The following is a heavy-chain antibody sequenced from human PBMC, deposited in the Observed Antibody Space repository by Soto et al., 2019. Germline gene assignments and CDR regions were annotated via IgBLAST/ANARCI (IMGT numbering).Heavy chain of an antibody. CDR1: GGSISSGDYY. J-gene: IGHJ4*02. CDR2: IYYSGST. V-gene: IGHV4-30-4*01. Sequence: PSETLSLTCTVSGGSISSGDYYWSWIRQPPGKGLEWIGYIYYSGSTYYNPSLKSRVTISVDTSKNQFSLKLSSVTAADTAVYYCAGEKLGAPLFDYWGQGTLVTVSS. CDR3: AGEKLGAPLFDY. D-gene: IGHD3-16*01.